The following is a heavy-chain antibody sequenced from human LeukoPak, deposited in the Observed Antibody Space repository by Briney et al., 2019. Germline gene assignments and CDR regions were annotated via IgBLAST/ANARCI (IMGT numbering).Heavy chain of an antibody. J-gene: IGHJ6*02. CDR2: IYDSGST. CDR3: ARDGKIVVVPAATSKYYYYYGMDV. D-gene: IGHD2-2*01. V-gene: IGHV4-39*02. CDR1: GGSIRSSYYY. Sequence: SETLSLTCTVSGGSIRSSYYYWGWIRQPPGKGLEWIGSIYDSGSTYYNPSLKSRVTISVDTSKNQFSLKLNSVTAADTAVYYCARDGKIVVVPAATSKYYYYYGMDVWGQGTTVTVSS.